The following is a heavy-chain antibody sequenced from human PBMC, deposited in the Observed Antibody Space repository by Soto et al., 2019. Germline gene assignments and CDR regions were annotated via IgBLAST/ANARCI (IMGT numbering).Heavy chain of an antibody. J-gene: IGHJ5*02. V-gene: IGHV5-51*01. Sequence: PGESLKISCKGSGYSFTSYWIGWVRQMPGKGLEWMGIIYPGDSDTRYSPSFQGQVTISADKSISTAYLQWSSLKASDTAMYYCARGGYCSGGSCLPYNWFDPWGQGTLVTVSS. CDR1: GYSFTSYW. CDR3: ARGGYCSGGSCLPYNWFDP. CDR2: IYPGDSDT. D-gene: IGHD2-15*01.